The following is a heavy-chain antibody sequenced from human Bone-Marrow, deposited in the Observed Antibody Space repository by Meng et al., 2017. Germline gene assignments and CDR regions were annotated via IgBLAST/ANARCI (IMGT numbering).Heavy chain of an antibody. D-gene: IGHD3-3*01. V-gene: IGHV3-48*03. CDR1: GFTFSSYE. CDR2: ISSSGSTI. Sequence: GGSLRLSCAASGFTFSSYEMNWVRQAPGKGLEWVSYISSSGSTIYYADSVKGRFTISRDNAKNSLYLQMNSLRAEDTAVYYCARDLRPYYDFWSGYPYYGMDVWGQGTTVTVSS. CDR3: ARDLRPYYDFWSGYPYYGMDV. J-gene: IGHJ6*02.